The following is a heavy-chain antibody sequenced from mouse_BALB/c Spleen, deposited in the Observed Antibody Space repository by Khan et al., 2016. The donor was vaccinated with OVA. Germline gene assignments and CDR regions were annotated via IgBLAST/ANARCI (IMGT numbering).Heavy chain of an antibody. CDR3: ADHLTGSFAY. CDR1: GFTFSSYS. D-gene: IGHD4-1*01. CDR2: ISSGGDYT. V-gene: IGHV5-6*01. Sequence: EVELVESGGDLVKPGGSLTLSCAASGFTFSSYSMSWVRQTPYKRQVWVASISSGGDYTYYPDSVQRRFTISRANAKNHLYLQMSDLKSEDTAMYYCADHLTGSFAYWGQGTLVTVSA. J-gene: IGHJ3*01.